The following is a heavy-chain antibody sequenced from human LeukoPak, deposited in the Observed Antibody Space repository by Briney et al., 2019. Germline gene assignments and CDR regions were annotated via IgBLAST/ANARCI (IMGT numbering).Heavy chain of an antibody. CDR2: INPSGGST. J-gene: IGHJ4*02. CDR3: ARGSGDGYNYDY. V-gene: IGHV1-46*01. D-gene: IGHD5-24*01. CDR1: GGTFSTYG. Sequence: ASVKVSCKASGGTFSTYGFSWVRQAPGQGLEWMGIINPSGGSTSYAQKFQGRVTMTRDTSTSTVYMELSSLRFEDTAVYYCARGSGDGYNYDYWGQGTLVTVSS.